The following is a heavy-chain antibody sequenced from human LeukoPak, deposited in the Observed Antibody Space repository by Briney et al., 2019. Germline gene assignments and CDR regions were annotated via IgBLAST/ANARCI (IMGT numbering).Heavy chain of an antibody. Sequence: SETLSLTCTVSGGSISSSSYYWGWIRQPPGKGLEWIGSIYYSGSTYYNPSLKSRVTISVDTSKNQFSLKLSSVTAADTAVYYCARVADYYDSSGYLYWGQGTLVIVSS. D-gene: IGHD3-22*01. V-gene: IGHV4-39*07. CDR3: ARVADYYDSSGYLY. CDR1: GGSISSSSYY. CDR2: IYYSGST. J-gene: IGHJ4*02.